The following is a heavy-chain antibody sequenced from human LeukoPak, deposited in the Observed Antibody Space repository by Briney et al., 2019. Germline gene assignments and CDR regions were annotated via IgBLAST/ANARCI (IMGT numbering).Heavy chain of an antibody. J-gene: IGHJ4*02. V-gene: IGHV3-23*01. CDR2: IFGSGGSP. CDR1: GFTFGSHA. D-gene: IGHD3-16*01. CDR3: ARYRVITNDYFDS. Sequence: GGSLRLSCEASGFTFGSHAMYWVRQAPGKGLEWVAGIFGSGGSPHYADPVKGRFTISRDNSRNTVYLQINSLRAEDTAVYYCARYRVITNDYFDSWGQGTLVTVSS.